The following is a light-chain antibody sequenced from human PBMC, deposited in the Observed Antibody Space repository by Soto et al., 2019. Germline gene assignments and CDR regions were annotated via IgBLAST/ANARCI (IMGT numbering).Light chain of an antibody. V-gene: IGKV2D-29*01. J-gene: IGKJ4*01. CDR1: QSLLHSNGKNY. Sequence: DIVMTQTPLSLSVTPGQPAAISCKSSQSLLHSNGKNYLYWYLQKPGQPPQLLIYEVSNRFSGVPDRFSGSGSGTDFTLKISRGEAEDVGDYYFMRSLQFPPIFAGGTKVDIK. CDR2: EVS. CDR3: MRSLQFPPI.